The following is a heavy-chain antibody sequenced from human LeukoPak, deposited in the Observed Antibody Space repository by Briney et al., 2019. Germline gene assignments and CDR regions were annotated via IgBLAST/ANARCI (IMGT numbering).Heavy chain of an antibody. CDR2: INTDGSST. V-gene: IGHV3-74*01. CDR3: AREYRVVVTSGAFDI. CDR1: GFTFSSKW. D-gene: IGHD3-22*01. Sequence: GGSLRLSCAASGFTFSSKWMHWVRQAPGKGLVWVSRINTDGSSTNYADSVKGRFTISRDNAKNTLYLQMNSLRAEDTAVYYCAREYRVVVTSGAFDIWGQGTMVTVSS. J-gene: IGHJ3*02.